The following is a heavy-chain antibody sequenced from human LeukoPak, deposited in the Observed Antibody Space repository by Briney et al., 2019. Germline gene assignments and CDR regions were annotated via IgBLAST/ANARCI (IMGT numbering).Heavy chain of an antibody. Sequence: ASVKVSCKASGYTFTSYYMHWVRQAPGQGLEWMGIINPSGGSTSYAQKFQGRVTMTRDTSTSTVYMELSSLRSEDTAVYYCARMGHLKSGTMIVANNWFDPWGQGTLVTVSS. V-gene: IGHV1-46*01. CDR1: GYTFTSYY. CDR3: ARMGHLKSGTMIVANNWFDP. J-gene: IGHJ5*02. CDR2: INPSGGST. D-gene: IGHD3-22*01.